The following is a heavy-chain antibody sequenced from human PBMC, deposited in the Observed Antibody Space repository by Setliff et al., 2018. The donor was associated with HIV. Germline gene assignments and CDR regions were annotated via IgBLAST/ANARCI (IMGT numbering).Heavy chain of an antibody. Sequence: SVKVSCKASGYTFTSYVISWVRQAPGQGLEWMGGIIPIFGTANYAQKFQGRVTITADESTSTAYMELSSLRSEDTAIYYCARTSGDAYNYEGAFDVWGQGTLVTVSS. CDR3: ARTSGDAYNYEGAFDV. CDR2: IIPIFGTA. CDR1: GYTFTSYV. V-gene: IGHV1-69*13. D-gene: IGHD5-12*01. J-gene: IGHJ3*01.